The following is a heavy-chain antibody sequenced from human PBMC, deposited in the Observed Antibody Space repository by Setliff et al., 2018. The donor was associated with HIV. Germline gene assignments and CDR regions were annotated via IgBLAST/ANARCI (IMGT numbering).Heavy chain of an antibody. Sequence: GGSLRLSCAASGFTFSDYDMTWVRQAPGKGLEYVSAISGSAESERYSDSVRGRSTISRDISKNTLYFQMSRLRAEDTAIYFCAKDGHSNYGTFDYWGQGTLVTVSS. J-gene: IGHJ4*02. V-gene: IGHV3-23*01. D-gene: IGHD4-4*01. CDR3: AKDGHSNYGTFDY. CDR1: GFTFSDYD. CDR2: ISGSAESE.